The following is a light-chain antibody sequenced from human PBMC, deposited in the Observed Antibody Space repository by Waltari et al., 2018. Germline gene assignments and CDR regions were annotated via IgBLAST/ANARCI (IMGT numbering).Light chain of an antibody. Sequence: QSALTQPASVSGSPGQSITFSCPGPSSHVGGYNLVSWYQQHPGKAPKLMIYEVINRPSGVSNRFSGSKSGNTASLTISGLQAEDEADYYCSSYTRANSYVFGTGTKVTVL. J-gene: IGLJ1*01. CDR2: EVI. CDR1: SSHVGGYNL. CDR3: SSYTRANSYV. V-gene: IGLV2-14*01.